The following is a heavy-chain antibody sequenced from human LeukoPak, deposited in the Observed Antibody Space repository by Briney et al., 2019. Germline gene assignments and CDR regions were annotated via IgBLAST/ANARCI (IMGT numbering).Heavy chain of an antibody. D-gene: IGHD4-17*01. CDR1: GGSISSYY. J-gene: IGHJ4*02. Sequence: SDTLSLTYTVSGGSISSYYWSWIRQPPGEGLEWSGYIYYSGNTNYNPSLKSRVTISVDTSKKQFALKLSSVTAADTAVYYCARGGGYGDYVGLGYFDYWGQGTLVTVSS. CDR2: IYYSGNT. V-gene: IGHV4-59*07. CDR3: ARGGGYGDYVGLGYFDY.